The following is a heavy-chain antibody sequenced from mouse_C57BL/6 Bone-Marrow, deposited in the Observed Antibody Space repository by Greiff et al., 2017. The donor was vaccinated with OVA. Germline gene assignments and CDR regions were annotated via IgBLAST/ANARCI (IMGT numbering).Heavy chain of an antibody. D-gene: IGHD1-1*01. J-gene: IGHJ1*03. CDR1: GYTFTSYG. CDR3: ARRATVVAGDWYFDV. V-gene: IGHV1-81*01. CDR2: IYPRSGNP. Sequence: QVQLQQSGAELARPGASVKLSCKASGYTFTSYGISWVKQRTGQGLEWIGEIYPRSGNPYYNEKFKGKATLTADKSSSTAYMELRSLTSEDSAVYFCARRATVVAGDWYFDVWGTGTTVTVSS.